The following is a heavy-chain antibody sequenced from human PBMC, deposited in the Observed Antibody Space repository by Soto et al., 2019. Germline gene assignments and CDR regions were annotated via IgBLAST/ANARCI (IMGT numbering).Heavy chain of an antibody. Sequence: SETLSLTCTVSGGSINNYWWSWIRQAADKRLEWIGRLHSTGATNYNPSLRSRVTMSVDKSKNQFSLNLASVTAADTAVYYCVRDVPAAGTDWFDPWGQGTLVAVSS. V-gene: IGHV4-4*07. CDR2: LHSTGAT. CDR1: GGSINNYW. CDR3: VRDVPAAGTDWFDP. D-gene: IGHD6-13*01. J-gene: IGHJ5*02.